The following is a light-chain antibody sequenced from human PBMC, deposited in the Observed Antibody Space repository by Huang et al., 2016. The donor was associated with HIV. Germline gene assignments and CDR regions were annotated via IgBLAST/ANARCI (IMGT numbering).Light chain of an antibody. V-gene: IGKV3D-15*01. J-gene: IGKJ4*01. CDR2: DTS. CDR3: QQYDKWPPGLT. Sequence: EIKMTQSPATLSVSPVGRVTLSCRASQNVRNNLAWYQQKTGQAPRLLIYDTSTRASGIPARFSGSGSGTEFTLTISGLQSEDFAIYYCQQYDKWPPGLTFGGGTKVEI. CDR1: QNVRNN.